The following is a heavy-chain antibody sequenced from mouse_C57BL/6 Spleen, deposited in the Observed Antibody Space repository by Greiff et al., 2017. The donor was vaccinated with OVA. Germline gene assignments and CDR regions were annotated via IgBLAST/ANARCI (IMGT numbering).Heavy chain of an antibody. CDR1: GYSFTSYY. V-gene: IGHV1-66*01. CDR2: IYPGSGNT. CDR3: ARCDGPYAMDY. J-gene: IGHJ4*01. Sequence: VKLQESGPELVKPGASVKISCKASGYSFTSYYIHWVKQRPGQGLEWIGWIYPGSGNTKYNEKFKGKATLTADTSSSTAYMQLSSLTSEDSAVYYCARCDGPYAMDYWGQGTSVTVSS. D-gene: IGHD2-3*01.